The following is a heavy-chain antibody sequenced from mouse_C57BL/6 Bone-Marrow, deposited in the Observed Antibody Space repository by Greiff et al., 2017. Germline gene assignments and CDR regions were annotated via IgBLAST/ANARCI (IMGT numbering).Heavy chain of an antibody. J-gene: IGHJ2*01. CDR1: GYTFTDYY. CDR2: INPYNGGT. V-gene: IGHV1-19*01. Sequence: EVQLQESGPVLVKPGASVKMSCKASGYTFTDYYMNWVKQSHGKSLEWIGVINPYNGGTSYNQKFKGKATLTVDKSSSTAYMELNSLTSEDSAVYYCARNSMVERAFDYWGQGTTLTVSS. CDR3: ARNSMVERAFDY. D-gene: IGHD1-1*02.